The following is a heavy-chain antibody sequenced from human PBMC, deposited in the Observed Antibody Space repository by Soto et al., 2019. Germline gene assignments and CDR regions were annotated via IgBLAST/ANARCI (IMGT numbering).Heavy chain of an antibody. Sequence: QITLKESGPTLVKPTQTLTLTCTFSGFSLSSTRMAVGWIRQLPGKALEWLALIYWDDDKRYSPFLKSRLTITQNTSKNPVVLTMSNMDPVDTARYYCAHIVVAGLGYYFDYWGQGTLVTVSS. CDR2: IYWDDDK. D-gene: IGHD6-19*01. CDR3: AHIVVAGLGYYFDY. V-gene: IGHV2-5*02. CDR1: GFSLSSTRMA. J-gene: IGHJ4*02.